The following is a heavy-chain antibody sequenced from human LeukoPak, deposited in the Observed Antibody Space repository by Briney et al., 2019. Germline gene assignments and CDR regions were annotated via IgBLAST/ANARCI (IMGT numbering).Heavy chain of an antibody. CDR1: GFTFSSYS. CDR3: ARERGTSGYLP. Sequence: GGSLRLSCAAAGFTFSSYSMNWVRQAPGKGLEWVSYISTSSNTIHYADSVKGRFTISRDNAKNSLYLQMSSLRDEDTAVYYCARERGTSGYLPWGQGTLVTVSS. V-gene: IGHV3-48*02. D-gene: IGHD3-22*01. CDR2: ISTSSNTI. J-gene: IGHJ5*02.